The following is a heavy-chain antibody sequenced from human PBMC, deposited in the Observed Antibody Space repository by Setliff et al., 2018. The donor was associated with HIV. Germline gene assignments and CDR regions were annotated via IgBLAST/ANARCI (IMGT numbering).Heavy chain of an antibody. CDR3: AKKTAAYTSGSWLHY. J-gene: IGHJ4*02. CDR2: ITQTGDNT. Sequence: LSLSCAASGFTFDINAMSWVRQAPGKGLEWVSGITQTGDNTYYADSVKGRFVISREKSKSTLYLQMNSLRAEDTAVYYCAKKTAAYTSGSWLHYWGQGTLVTVSS. CDR1: GFTFDINA. D-gene: IGHD3-10*01. V-gene: IGHV3-23*01.